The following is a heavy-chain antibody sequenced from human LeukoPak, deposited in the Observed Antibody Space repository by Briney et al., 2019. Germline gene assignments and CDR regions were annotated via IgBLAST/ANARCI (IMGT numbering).Heavy chain of an antibody. CDR2: ISGSGGST. D-gene: IGHD6-13*01. Sequence: GGSLRLSCAASGFTFSSYAMSWVRQAPGKGLEWVSAISGSGGSTYYADSVKGRFTISRDNSKNTLYLQMNSLRAEDTAVYYCAKPGSVYSSSWSLYYFDYWGQGTLVTVSS. V-gene: IGHV3-23*01. CDR1: GFTFSSYA. CDR3: AKPGSVYSSSWSLYYFDY. J-gene: IGHJ4*02.